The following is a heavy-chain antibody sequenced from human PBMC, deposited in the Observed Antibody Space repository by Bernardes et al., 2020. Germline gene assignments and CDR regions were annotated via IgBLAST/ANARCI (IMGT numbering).Heavy chain of an antibody. CDR2: IYPADSDT. V-gene: IGHV5-51*01. CDR1: GFTFTSYW. D-gene: IGHD5-12*01. CDR3: ARVQGGYSAYDGWDSIDH. J-gene: IGHJ4*02. Sequence: GESLKISCKGAGFTFTSYWIAWVRQMPGKGLEWVGLIYPADSDTRYSPSFQGHVTISADKSTKTAYLQWSSLEASDTAIYYCARVQGGYSAYDGWDSIDHWGQGTLATVSS.